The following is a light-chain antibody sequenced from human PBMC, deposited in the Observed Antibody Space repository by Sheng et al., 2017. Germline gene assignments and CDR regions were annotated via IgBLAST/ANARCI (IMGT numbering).Light chain of an antibody. J-gene: IGKJ1*01. CDR1: QSISIW. Sequence: DIQMTQSPSTLSASVGDRVTITCRASQSISIWLAWYQQKPGKAPKLLIYKASTLESGVPSRFSGSVSGTEFTLTISSLQPDDFATYYCQHYNSFPWTFGQGTKVEYK. V-gene: IGKV1-5*03. CDR3: QHYNSFPWT. CDR2: KAS.